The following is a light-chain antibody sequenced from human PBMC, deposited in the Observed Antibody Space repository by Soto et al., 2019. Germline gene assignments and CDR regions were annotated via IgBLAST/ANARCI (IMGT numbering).Light chain of an antibody. V-gene: IGKV1-39*01. Sequence: DIQMIQSPSSLSASVGDRVTITCRASQSITSYLNWYQQKPGKAPKVLIYAASNLQSGVPSRFSGSGSGTDFTLTISSLQPEDFATYYCQQSYSTPWTFGQGTEVEIK. J-gene: IGKJ1*01. CDR2: AAS. CDR3: QQSYSTPWT. CDR1: QSITSY.